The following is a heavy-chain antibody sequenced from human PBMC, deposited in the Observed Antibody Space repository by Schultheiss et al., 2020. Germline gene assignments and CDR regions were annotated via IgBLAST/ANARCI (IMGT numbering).Heavy chain of an antibody. CDR1: GGSISSYY. J-gene: IGHJ5*02. CDR3: AGIWFGEKTFDP. CDR2: INHSGTT. V-gene: IGHV4-59*01. Sequence: SETLSLTCTVSGGSISSYYWSWIRQPPGKGLEWIGEINHSGTTNYNPSLKSRLTISVDTSKNQFSLKLSSVTAADTAVYYCAGIWFGEKTFDPWGQGTLVTVSS. D-gene: IGHD3-10*01.